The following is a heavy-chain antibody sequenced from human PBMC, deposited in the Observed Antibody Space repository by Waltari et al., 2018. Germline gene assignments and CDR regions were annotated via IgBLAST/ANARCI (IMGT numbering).Heavy chain of an antibody. V-gene: IGHV3-15*01. Sequence: EVQLVQSGGGLVKSGGSLRLSWGTTGSASDFPSAQSWMNWVRQAPGKGLEWVGHIKSKTDGGTTDYAAPVKGRFSISRDDSKNTVYLQMNSLEIEDTAKYFCTADWFYTLHIWGQGAVVTVSS. J-gene: IGHJ3*02. D-gene: IGHD3-16*01. CDR3: TADWFYTLHI. CDR2: IKSKTDGGTT. CDR1: DFPSAQSW.